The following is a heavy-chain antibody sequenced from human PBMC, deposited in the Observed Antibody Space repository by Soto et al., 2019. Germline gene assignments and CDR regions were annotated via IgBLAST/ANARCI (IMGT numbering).Heavy chain of an antibody. J-gene: IGHJ6*02. CDR1: VDTFSSYA. V-gene: IGHV1-69*08. D-gene: IGHD2-21*01. CDR2: IITVLGTT. Sequence: QVQLVQSGAELKKTGSSVKVSCRASVDTFSSYAVNWVRQAPGRGLEWMGRIITVLGTTDYAQNFKGRLTITAEKSTETVYMELSSLRSEDTAVYYCARRRYCGYDCYHKHYYGMDVWGQGTTVTVAS. CDR3: ARRRYCGYDCYHKHYYGMDV.